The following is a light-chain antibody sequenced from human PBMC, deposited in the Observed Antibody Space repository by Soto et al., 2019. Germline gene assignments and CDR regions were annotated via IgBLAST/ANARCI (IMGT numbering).Light chain of an antibody. Sequence: RASQSVGSLLAWYQHNPGQSPRLLIFDASYRAAGIPARFRGSGSGTDYTLTIYDLEPEDFESYYTDQRTNWAWSFGAGTKVDIK. CDR3: DQRTNWAWS. V-gene: IGKV3-11*01. J-gene: IGKJ4*01. CDR1: QSVGSL. CDR2: DAS.